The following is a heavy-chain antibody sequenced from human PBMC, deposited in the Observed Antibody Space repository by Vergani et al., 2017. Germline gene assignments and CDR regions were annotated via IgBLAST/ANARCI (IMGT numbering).Heavy chain of an antibody. V-gene: IGHV3-33*01. J-gene: IGHJ5*01. Sequence: QVQLVESGGGVVQPGRSLRLSCAASGFTFSHLGMHWVRQPPGRGLEWVAVIWYDGSKKYYGDSVKGRFSISRDNSKNMLYLEMNSLRVEDTGVYYCARARCIETCYMSNWLDSWGQGTLVTVSS. CDR2: IWYDGSKK. D-gene: IGHD3-9*01. CDR1: GFTFSHLG. CDR3: ARARCIETCYMSNWLDS.